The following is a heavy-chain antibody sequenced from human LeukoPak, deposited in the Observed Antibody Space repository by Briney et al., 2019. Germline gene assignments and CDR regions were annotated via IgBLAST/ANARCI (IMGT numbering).Heavy chain of an antibody. CDR3: ARDVFRSSSLPFDY. CDR2: INPNSGGT. Sequence: ASVKVSCKASGYTFTGYYMHWVRQAPGQGLEWMGWINPNSGGTNYAQKFQGRVTMTRDTSISTAYMELSRLRSDDTAMYYCARDVFRSSSLPFDYWGQGTLVTVSS. J-gene: IGHJ4*02. V-gene: IGHV1-2*02. CDR1: GYTFTGYY. D-gene: IGHD6-6*01.